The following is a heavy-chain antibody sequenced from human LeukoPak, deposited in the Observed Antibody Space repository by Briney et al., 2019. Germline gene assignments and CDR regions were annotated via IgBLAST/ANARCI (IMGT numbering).Heavy chain of an antibody. CDR3: AREGEEMATITGFDC. V-gene: IGHV1-2*02. CDR1: GYTFTGYY. CDR2: INPNSGGT. Sequence: GASVKVSCKASGYTFTGYYMHWVRQAPGQGLEWMGWINPNSGGTNYAQKFQGRVTMTRDTSISTAYMELSRLRSDDTAVYYCAREGEEMATITGFDCWGQGTLVTVSS. J-gene: IGHJ4*02. D-gene: IGHD5-24*01.